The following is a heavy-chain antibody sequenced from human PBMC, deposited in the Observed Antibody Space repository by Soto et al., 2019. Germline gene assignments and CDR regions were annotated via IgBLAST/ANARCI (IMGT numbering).Heavy chain of an antibody. CDR1: GYSFTSYW. J-gene: IGHJ4*02. CDR2: IYPGDSDT. CDR3: ARALGVPYSSSWYHGFDY. Sequence: GESLKISCKGSGYSFTSYWIGCVRQMPGKGLEWMGIIYPGDSDTRYSPSFQGQVTISADKSISTAYLQWSSLKASDTAFYYCARALGVPYSSSWYHGFDYWGQGTLVTVSS. D-gene: IGHD6-13*01. V-gene: IGHV5-51*01.